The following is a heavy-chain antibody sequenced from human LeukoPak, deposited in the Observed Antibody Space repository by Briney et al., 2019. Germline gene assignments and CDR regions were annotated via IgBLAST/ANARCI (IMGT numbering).Heavy chain of an antibody. CDR1: GFTFSNYW. D-gene: IGHD1-26*01. Sequence: GGSLRLSCAASGFTFSNYWMTWVRQAPGKGQEWVANIKPDGSAQYYVDSVKGRFTISRDNAKNSLYLQMNSLRAEDTAVYYCASSGYSLYYFDYWSQGTLVTVSS. V-gene: IGHV3-7*01. CDR3: ASSGYSLYYFDY. J-gene: IGHJ4*02. CDR2: IKPDGSAQ.